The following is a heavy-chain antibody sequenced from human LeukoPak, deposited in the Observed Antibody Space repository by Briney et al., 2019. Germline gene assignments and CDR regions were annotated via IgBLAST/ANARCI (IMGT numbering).Heavy chain of an antibody. J-gene: IGHJ5*01. Sequence: SETLSLTCTVSGDSTSNFYWNWIRQSPGKGLEWIGNIHYRRSSVYNPSLKSRGTISIDTSRRQFFLKLTSVTAADTAVYFCALAPKSNWFDFWGPGTLVTVSS. CDR1: GDSTSNFY. CDR3: ALAPKSNWFDF. V-gene: IGHV4-59*03. CDR2: IHYRRSS.